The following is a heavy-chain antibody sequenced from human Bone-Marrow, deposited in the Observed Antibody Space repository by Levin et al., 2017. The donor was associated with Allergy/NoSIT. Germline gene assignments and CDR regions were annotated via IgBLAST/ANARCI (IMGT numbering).Heavy chain of an antibody. CDR2: ISAYNSNT. J-gene: IGHJ4*02. CDR3: ARGTNRVDFLDY. Sequence: GESLKISCKASGYTFSTSGITWVRQAPGQGLEWMGWISAYNSNTAYAQKFQDRVTMTTDTSTNTAYMELRSLKSDDTAVYYCARGTNRVDFLDYWGQGTLVTVSS. D-gene: IGHD1-14*01. CDR1: GYTFSTSG. V-gene: IGHV1-18*01.